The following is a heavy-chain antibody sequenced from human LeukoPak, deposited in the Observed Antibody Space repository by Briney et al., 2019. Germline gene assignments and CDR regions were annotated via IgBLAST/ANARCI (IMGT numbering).Heavy chain of an antibody. D-gene: IGHD3-10*01. J-gene: IGHJ5*02. V-gene: IGHV1-8*01. Sequence: ASVKVSCKASGYTFTSYDINWVQQATGQGLEWMGWMNPNSGNTGYAQKFQGRVTMTEDTSTDTAYMELSSLRSEDTAVYYCATDQRWFGEFPPISYNWFDPWGQGTLVTVSS. CDR3: ATDQRWFGEFPPISYNWFDP. CDR1: GYTFTSYD. CDR2: MNPNSGNT.